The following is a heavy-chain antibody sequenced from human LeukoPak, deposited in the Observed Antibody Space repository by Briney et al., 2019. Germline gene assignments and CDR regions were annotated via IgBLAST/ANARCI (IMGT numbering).Heavy chain of an antibody. J-gene: IGHJ4*02. V-gene: IGHV1-69*01. CDR1: GGTFSSYA. Sequence: SVKVSCKASGGTFSSYAISWVRQAPGQGLGWMGGIIPIFGTANYAQKFQGRVTITADESTSTAYMELSSLRSEDTAVYYCARNCGGDCFIPYFDYWGQGTLVTVSS. CDR3: ARNCGGDCFIPYFDY. D-gene: IGHD2-21*01. CDR2: IIPIFGTA.